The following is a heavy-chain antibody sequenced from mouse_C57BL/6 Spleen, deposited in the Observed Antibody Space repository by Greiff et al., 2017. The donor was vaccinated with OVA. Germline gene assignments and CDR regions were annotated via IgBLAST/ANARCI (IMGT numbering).Heavy chain of an antibody. CDR1: GFTFSSYT. D-gene: IGHD2-3*01. V-gene: IGHV5-9*01. CDR2: ISGGGGNT. Sequence: EVQLQESGGGLVKPGGSLKLSCAASGFTFSSYTMSWVRQTPEKRLEWVATISGGGGNTYYPDSVKGRFTISRDNAKNTLYLQMSSLRSEDTALYYCARWLLRDYYAMDDWGQGTSVTVSS. J-gene: IGHJ4*01. CDR3: ARWLLRDYYAMDD.